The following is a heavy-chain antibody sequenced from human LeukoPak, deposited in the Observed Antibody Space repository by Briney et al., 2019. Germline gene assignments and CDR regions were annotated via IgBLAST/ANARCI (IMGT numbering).Heavy chain of an antibody. V-gene: IGHV3-7*01. CDR2: IKQDGSEK. J-gene: IGHJ4*02. D-gene: IGHD2-15*01. Sequence: GGSLRLSCAASGFTFSSYWMSWVRQAPGKGLEWVANIKQDGSEKYYVDSVKGRFTISRDNAKNSLYLQMNSLRAEDTAVYYCAREAYGYCSGGSCYSVGSYDFDYWGQGTLVTVSS. CDR3: AREAYGYCSGGSCYSVGSYDFDY. CDR1: GFTFSSYW.